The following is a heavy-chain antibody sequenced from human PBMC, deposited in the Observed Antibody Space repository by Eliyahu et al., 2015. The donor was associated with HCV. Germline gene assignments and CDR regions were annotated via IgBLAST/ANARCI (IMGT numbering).Heavy chain of an antibody. Sequence: QVQLQQWGAGLLKPSETLSLTCAVYGGSXSGXYXSWIRQPPGKGLEWIGEXNHXGSTNYNPXLXSRVTISVDTSKNQFSLKLSSVTAADTAVYYCASQHYDFWSGQSYYFDYWGQGTLVTVSS. V-gene: IGHV4-34*01. CDR3: ASQHYDFWSGQSYYFDY. J-gene: IGHJ4*02. CDR2: XNHXGST. CDR1: GGSXSGXY. D-gene: IGHD3-3*01.